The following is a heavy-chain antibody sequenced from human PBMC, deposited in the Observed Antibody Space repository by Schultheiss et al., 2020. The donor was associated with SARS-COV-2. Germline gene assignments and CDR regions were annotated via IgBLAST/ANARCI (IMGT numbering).Heavy chain of an antibody. CDR3: ARVIAEENYYYYGMDV. CDR2: ISYDGSNK. CDR1: GFTFSSYA. Sequence: GGSLRLSCAASGFTFSSYAMSWVRQAPGKGLEWVAVISYDGSNKYYADSVKGRFTISRDNAKNSLYLQMNSLRAEDTAVYYCARVIAEENYYYYGMDVWGQGTTVTVSS. V-gene: IGHV3-30*03. D-gene: IGHD6-13*01. J-gene: IGHJ6*02.